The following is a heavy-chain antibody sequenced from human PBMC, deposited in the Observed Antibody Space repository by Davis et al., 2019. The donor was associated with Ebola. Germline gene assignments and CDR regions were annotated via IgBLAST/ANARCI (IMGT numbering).Heavy chain of an antibody. CDR1: GGSFSGYY. D-gene: IGHD2-15*01. Sequence: PSETLSLTCAVYGGSFSGYYWSWIRQPPGKGLEWIGYIYYSGSTNYNPSLKSRVTISVDTSKNQFSLKLSSVTAADTAVYYCAREGGMDWGQGTLVTVSS. CDR2: IYYSGST. J-gene: IGHJ4*02. CDR3: AREGGMD. V-gene: IGHV4-59*01.